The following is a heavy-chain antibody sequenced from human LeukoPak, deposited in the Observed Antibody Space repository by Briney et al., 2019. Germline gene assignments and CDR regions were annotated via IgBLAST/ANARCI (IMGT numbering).Heavy chain of an antibody. CDR1: GGSISSYY. J-gene: IGHJ6*02. V-gene: IGHV4-4*07. Sequence: SETLSLTCTVSGGSISSYYWSWIRQPAGKGLEWIGRTYTSGSTNYNPSLKSRVTMSVDTSKNQFSLKLSSVTAADTAVYYCARDAPSGRIYYYGMDVWGQGTTVTVSS. D-gene: IGHD6-19*01. CDR3: ARDAPSGRIYYYGMDV. CDR2: TYTSGST.